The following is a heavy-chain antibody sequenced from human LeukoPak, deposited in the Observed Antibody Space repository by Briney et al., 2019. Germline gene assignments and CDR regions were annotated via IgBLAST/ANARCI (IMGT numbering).Heavy chain of an antibody. D-gene: IGHD2-15*01. CDR1: GYTFTSYA. Sequence: GASVKVSCKASGYTFTSYAMNWVRQAPGQGLEWMGWINTNTGNPTYAQGFTGRFVFSLDTSVNTAYLQISSLKAEDTAVYYCAREGEVAGTNYFDYWGQGTLVTVSS. J-gene: IGHJ4*02. CDR3: AREGEVAGTNYFDY. V-gene: IGHV7-4-1*02. CDR2: INTNTGNP.